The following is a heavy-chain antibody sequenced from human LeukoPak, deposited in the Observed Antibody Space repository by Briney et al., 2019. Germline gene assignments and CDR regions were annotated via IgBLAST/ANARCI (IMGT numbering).Heavy chain of an antibody. Sequence: GGSLRLSCAASGFTFSNYAMSWVRQAPGKGLEWVSTISNTGSDTYYADSVEGRFTISRDNSENTLYLQMNNLRAEDTAIHYCAKVPYSDYGSGRPPFMDVWGQGTTVAVSS. CDR2: ISNTGSDT. V-gene: IGHV3-23*01. CDR3: AKVPYSDYGSGRPPFMDV. D-gene: IGHD3-10*01. CDR1: GFTFSNYA. J-gene: IGHJ6*02.